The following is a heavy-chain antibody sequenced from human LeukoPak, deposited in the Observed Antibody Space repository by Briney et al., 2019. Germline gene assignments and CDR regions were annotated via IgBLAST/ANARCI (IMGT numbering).Heavy chain of an antibody. Sequence: PGRSLRLSCAASGFTFSSYGVHWVRQAPGKGLEWVAIIWYDGSEKYYADSVKGRFTISRDNSKSTLFLQMNSLRAEDTAVYYCARDRGANMVRGVIIGGYFDYWGQGTLVTVSS. D-gene: IGHD3-10*01. CDR2: IWYDGSEK. V-gene: IGHV3-33*01. J-gene: IGHJ4*02. CDR3: ARDRGANMVRGVIIGGYFDY. CDR1: GFTFSSYG.